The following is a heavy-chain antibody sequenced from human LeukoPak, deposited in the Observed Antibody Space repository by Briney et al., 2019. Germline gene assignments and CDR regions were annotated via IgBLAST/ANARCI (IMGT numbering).Heavy chain of an antibody. CDR2: IYPGDSDT. CDR1: GYSFTSYW. CDR3: ARTAGGSSWASGWFDP. V-gene: IGHV5-51*01. J-gene: IGHJ5*02. D-gene: IGHD6-13*01. Sequence: GESLKISWKGSGYSFTSYWIGWVRQMPGKGLEWMGIIYPGDSDTRYSPSFQGQVTISADKSISTAYLQWSSLKASDTAMYYCARTAGGSSWASGWFDPWGQGTLVTVSS.